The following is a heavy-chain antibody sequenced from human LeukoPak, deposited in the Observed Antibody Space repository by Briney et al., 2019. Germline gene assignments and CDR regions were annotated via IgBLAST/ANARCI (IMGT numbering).Heavy chain of an antibody. CDR1: GYTFTGYY. J-gene: IGHJ6*03. CDR2: INPNSGGT. CDR3: ARTGGTLYFYYYMDV. Sequence: ASVKVSCKASGYTFTGYYMHWVRQAPGQGLEWMGWINPNSGGTNYAQKFQGRVTMTRDTSISTAYMELSRLRSDDTAVYYCARTGGTLYFYYYMDVWGKGTTVTVSS. V-gene: IGHV1-2*02.